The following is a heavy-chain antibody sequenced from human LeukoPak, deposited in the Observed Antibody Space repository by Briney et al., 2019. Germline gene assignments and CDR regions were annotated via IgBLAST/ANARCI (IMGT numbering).Heavy chain of an antibody. D-gene: IGHD3-22*01. CDR1: GYTFTSYY. Sequence: ASVTVSCKASGYTFTSYYMHWVRQAPGQGLEWMGIVNPSGGSTSYAQKFQGRVTMTRDTSTSTVYMELSSLRSEDTAVYYCARVKRPYYYDSSGPHFDYWGQGTLVTVSS. CDR3: ARVKRPYYYDSSGPHFDY. J-gene: IGHJ4*02. CDR2: VNPSGGST. V-gene: IGHV1-46*01.